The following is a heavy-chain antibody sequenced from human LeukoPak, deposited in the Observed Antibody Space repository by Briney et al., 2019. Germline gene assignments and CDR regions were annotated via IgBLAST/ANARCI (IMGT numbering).Heavy chain of an antibody. Sequence: SETLSLTCTVSGGSISSSSYYWGWIRQPPGKGLEWIGSIYYSGSTNYNPSLKSRVTISVDTSKNQFSLKLSSVTAADTAVYYCARHDYGDYRRLFDYWGQGTLVTVSS. CDR3: ARHDYGDYRRLFDY. CDR1: GGSISSSSYY. J-gene: IGHJ4*02. D-gene: IGHD4-17*01. CDR2: IYYSGST. V-gene: IGHV4-39*01.